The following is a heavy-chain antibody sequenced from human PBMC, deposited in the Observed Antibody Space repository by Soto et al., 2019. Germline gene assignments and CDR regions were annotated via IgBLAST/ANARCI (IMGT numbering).Heavy chain of an antibody. CDR2: MNPNSGNT. D-gene: IGHD2-21*01. V-gene: IGHV1-8*01. CDR3: ARSDGYNFNWLDS. CDR1: GYTFTSYD. J-gene: IGHJ5*01. Sequence: QVQLVQSGAEVKTPGASVKVSCKASGYTFTSYDMNWVRQAPGQGLEWMGWMNPNSGNTGYAQKFQGRLTMNRDTDISIAHMELSSLRNEDTAVYYCARSDGYNFNWLDSWGQGTLVTVSA.